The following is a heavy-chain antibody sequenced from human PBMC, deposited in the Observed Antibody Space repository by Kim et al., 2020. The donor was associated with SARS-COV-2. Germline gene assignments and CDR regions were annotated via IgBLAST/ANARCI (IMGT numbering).Heavy chain of an antibody. V-gene: IGHV4-4*02. Sequence: SETLSLTCAVSGGSISSANWWNWVRQPPGKGLEWIGEISHSGSTNYNPSLKNRVTISIDKSKNQFSLRLSSVTAADTAVYYCSRCPVDSSSFWSDSWGQGTLVTVSS. J-gene: IGHJ5*01. CDR2: ISHSGST. D-gene: IGHD6-6*01. CDR1: GGSISSANW. CDR3: SRCPVDSSSFWSDS.